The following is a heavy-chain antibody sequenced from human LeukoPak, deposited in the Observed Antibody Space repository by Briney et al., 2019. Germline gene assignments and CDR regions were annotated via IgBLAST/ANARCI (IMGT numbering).Heavy chain of an antibody. CDR3: ARAEQLLLDY. J-gene: IGHJ4*02. CDR1: GFTFSSYE. CDR2: IYSGGST. V-gene: IGHV3-66*02. D-gene: IGHD6-6*01. Sequence: GGSLRLSCAASGFTFSSYEMNWVRQAPGKGLEWVSVIYSGGSTYYADSVKGRFTISRDSSKNTLYLQMNSLRAEDTAVYYCARAEQLLLDYWGQGTLVTVSS.